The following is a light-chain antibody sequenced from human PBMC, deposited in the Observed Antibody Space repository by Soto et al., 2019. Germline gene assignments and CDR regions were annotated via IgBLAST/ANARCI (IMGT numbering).Light chain of an antibody. Sequence: IVMTQSPESLALSLGERAAITCRASQSISSWLAWYQHKPGKAPKLLIYDASNLDSGVPSRFSGSGSGTELPLTVSNLQPDDCATYYCQQYENYWTFGQGTKVDIK. J-gene: IGKJ1*01. V-gene: IGKV1-5*01. CDR3: QQYENYWT. CDR2: DAS. CDR1: QSISSW.